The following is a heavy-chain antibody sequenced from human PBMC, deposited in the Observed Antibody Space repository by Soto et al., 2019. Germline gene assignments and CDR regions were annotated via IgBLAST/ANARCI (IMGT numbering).Heavy chain of an antibody. CDR1: GFTFSNYD. D-gene: IGHD3-10*01. J-gene: IGHJ6*02. Sequence: EVQLVESGGGLVQPGGSLRLSCAASGFTFSNYDMHWVRQVTGKGLEWDSAIGTAGDTYYPGSVKGRFTISRENAENSLYLQMNSLRAEDTAVYYCARDGDRQKKNYGLDVWGPGTAVTVSS. CDR2: IGTAGDT. V-gene: IGHV3-13*01. CDR3: ARDGDRQKKNYGLDV.